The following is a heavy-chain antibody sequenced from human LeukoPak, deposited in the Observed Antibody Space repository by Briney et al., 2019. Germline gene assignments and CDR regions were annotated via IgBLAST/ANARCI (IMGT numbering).Heavy chain of an antibody. J-gene: IGHJ4*02. CDR1: GGSISSGSYY. CDR3: ARDRYYYDSSGPDY. Sequence: SQTLSLTCTVSGGSISSGSYYWSWIRQPAGKGLEWIGRIYTSGSTNYNPSLKSRVTISVDTSKNQFSLKLSSVTAADTAVYYCARDRYYYDSSGPDYWGQGTLVTVSS. V-gene: IGHV4-61*02. CDR2: IYTSGST. D-gene: IGHD3-22*01.